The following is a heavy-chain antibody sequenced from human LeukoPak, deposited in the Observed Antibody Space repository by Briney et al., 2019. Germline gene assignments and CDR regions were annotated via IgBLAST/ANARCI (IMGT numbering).Heavy chain of an antibody. Sequence: GASVKVSCKASGYTFTSYGISWVRQAPGQGLEWMGWISAYNGNTNYAQKLQGRVTMTTDTSTSTAYMELRSLRSDDTAAYYCARVYAYYDILTGYYNPFDYWGQGTLVTVSS. CDR2: ISAYNGNT. J-gene: IGHJ4*02. CDR1: GYTFTSYG. D-gene: IGHD3-9*01. CDR3: ARVYAYYDILTGYYNPFDY. V-gene: IGHV1-18*04.